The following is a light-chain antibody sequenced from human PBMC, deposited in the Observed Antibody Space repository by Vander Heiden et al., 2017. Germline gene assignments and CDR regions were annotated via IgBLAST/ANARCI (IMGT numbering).Light chain of an antibody. J-gene: IGLJ2*01. CDR1: KIGSKN. CDR3: QVWDSSTAYVV. V-gene: IGLV3-9*01. CDR2: RDS. Sequence: SYELTQPLSVSVALRQTARITCGGNKIGSKNGNWYQQKPGQAAVLVINRDSNRPSGSPERFSGSNSGNTATLTISRAQAGDEADYYCQVWDSSTAYVVFGGGTKLTVL.